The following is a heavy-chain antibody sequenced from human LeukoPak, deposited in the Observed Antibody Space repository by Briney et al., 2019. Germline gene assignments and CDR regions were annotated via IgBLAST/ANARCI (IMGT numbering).Heavy chain of an antibody. CDR1: GYSISSGYY. V-gene: IGHV4-38-2*02. D-gene: IGHD4-23*01. CDR2: IYHSGST. J-gene: IGHJ4*02. CDR3: ARLFWGYGGHYFDY. Sequence: PSETLSLTCTVSGYSISSGYYWGWIRQPPGKGLEWIGSIYHSGSTYYNPSLKSRVTISVDTSKNQFSLKLSSVTAADTAVYYCARLFWGYGGHYFDYWGQGTLVTVSS.